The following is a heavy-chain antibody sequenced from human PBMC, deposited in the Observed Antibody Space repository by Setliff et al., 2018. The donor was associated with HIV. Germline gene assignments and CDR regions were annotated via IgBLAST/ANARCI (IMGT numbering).Heavy chain of an antibody. J-gene: IGHJ6*02. Sequence: TLSLTCTVSGGSLSSGDYYWSWIRQPPGKGLEWIGYIYYSGSIYYNPSLKSRVTMSIDTSKNQFSLKLSSVTAADTAVYYCARAPLSRLRSYYYYYGMDVWGQGTTVTVSS. V-gene: IGHV4-30-4*08. CDR2: IYYSGSI. CDR1: GGSLSSGDYY. CDR3: ARAPLSRLRSYYYYYGMDV. D-gene: IGHD4-17*01.